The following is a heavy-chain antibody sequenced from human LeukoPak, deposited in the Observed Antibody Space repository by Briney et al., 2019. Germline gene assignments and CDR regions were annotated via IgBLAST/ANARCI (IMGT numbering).Heavy chain of an antibody. D-gene: IGHD6-13*01. CDR1: GFTFSSYW. CDR3: AKDGAPHGRQQLEH. V-gene: IGHV3-7*03. CDR2: IKQDGSEK. Sequence: GGSLRLSCAASGFTFSSYWMSWVRQAPGKGLEWVANIKQDGSEKYYVDSVKGRFTISRDNAKNSLYLQMNSLRAEDMALYYCAKDGAPHGRQQLEHWGQGTLVTVSS. J-gene: IGHJ4*02.